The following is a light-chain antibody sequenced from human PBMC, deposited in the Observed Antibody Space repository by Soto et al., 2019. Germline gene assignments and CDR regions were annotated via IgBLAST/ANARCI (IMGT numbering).Light chain of an antibody. V-gene: IGLV1-51*02. Sequence: QSVLTQPPSVSAAPGQTVTISCSGSSSNIGNNYVSWYQHLPGTAPKVLIYENNKRPSGIPDRFSGSKSGTSATLGITGLQTGDEADYYCGTWDSSLSAYVFGAGTKVTVL. J-gene: IGLJ1*01. CDR3: GTWDSSLSAYV. CDR2: ENN. CDR1: SSNIGNNY.